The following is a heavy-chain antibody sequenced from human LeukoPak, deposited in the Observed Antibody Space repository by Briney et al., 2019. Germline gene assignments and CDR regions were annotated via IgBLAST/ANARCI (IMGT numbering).Heavy chain of an antibody. Sequence: GGSLRLSCAASGFTFSSYGMHWVRQAPGKGLEWVAVISYDGSNKYYADSVKGRFTISRDNSKNTLYLQMNSLRAEDTAVFYCARDLMIRGVHDYWGQGTLVTVSS. J-gene: IGHJ4*02. CDR3: ARDLMIRGVHDY. CDR2: ISYDGSNK. V-gene: IGHV3-30*03. CDR1: GFTFSSYG. D-gene: IGHD3-10*01.